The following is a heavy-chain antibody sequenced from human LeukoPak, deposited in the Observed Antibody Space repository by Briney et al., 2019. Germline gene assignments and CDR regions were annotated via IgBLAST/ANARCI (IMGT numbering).Heavy chain of an antibody. D-gene: IGHD3-16*02. J-gene: IGHJ4*02. CDR2: FDPEDGGT. Sequence: ASVKVSCKVSVYTLTELAIHWVRQAPGKGLEWMGAFDPEDGGTIYAQKFQGRITVTEDTSTDTVYMELRSLSSEDTAVYYCATARVRLGELSLPEVRDDWGQGTLISVSS. CDR1: VYTLTELA. V-gene: IGHV1-24*01. CDR3: ATARVRLGELSLPEVRDD.